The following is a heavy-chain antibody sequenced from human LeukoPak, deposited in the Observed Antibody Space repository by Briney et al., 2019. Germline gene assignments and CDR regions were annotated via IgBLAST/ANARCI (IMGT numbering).Heavy chain of an antibody. CDR1: GGSVSSRSYY. CDR2: IYYSGST. D-gene: IGHD2-8*01. Sequence: SETLSLTCTVSGGSVSSRSYYWSWIRQPPGKGLEWIGYIYYSGSTNYNPSLTSRVTMSVDTSKNQFSLKLTSVTAADTAVYYCSRENGAFSPFGYWGQGTLVTVLS. J-gene: IGHJ4*02. CDR3: SRENGAFSPFGY. V-gene: IGHV4-61*01.